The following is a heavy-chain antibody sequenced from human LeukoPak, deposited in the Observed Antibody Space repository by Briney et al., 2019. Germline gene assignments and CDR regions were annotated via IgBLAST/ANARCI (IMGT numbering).Heavy chain of an antibody. J-gene: IGHJ4*02. CDR1: GFTFSSYS. D-gene: IGHD6-6*01. V-gene: IGHV3-48*01. CDR3: AREYSSSSGRSFDY. Sequence: GGSLRLSCAASGFTFSSYSMNWVRQAPGKGLEWVSYISSSSSNMYYADSVKGRFTISRDSAKNSLYLQMNSLRAEDTAVCYCAREYSSSSGRSFDYWGQGTLVIVSS. CDR2: ISSSSSNM.